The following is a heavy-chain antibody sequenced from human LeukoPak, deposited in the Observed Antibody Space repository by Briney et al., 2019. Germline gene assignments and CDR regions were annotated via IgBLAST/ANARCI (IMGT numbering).Heavy chain of an antibody. D-gene: IGHD2-15*01. CDR3: AREDRNYYYMDV. CDR2: IYYTGNT. CDR1: GVSISSSYSY. Sequence: SETLSLTCTVSGVSISSSYSYWGWIRQPPGMGLEWIGSIYYTGNTYYNASLKSQVSISIDTSKNQFSLKVSSVTAADTAVYYCAREDRNYYYMDVWGKGTTVTVSS. V-gene: IGHV4-39*02. J-gene: IGHJ6*03.